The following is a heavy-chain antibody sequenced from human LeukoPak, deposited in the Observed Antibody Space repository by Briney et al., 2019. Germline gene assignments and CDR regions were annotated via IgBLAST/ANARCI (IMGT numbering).Heavy chain of an antibody. J-gene: IGHJ4*02. CDR2: IYSGGST. CDR1: GVTVRSNY. Sequence: GSLRLSCAASGVTVRSNYMSWVRQAPGKGLEWVSVIYSGGSTYYADSVKGRFTISRDNSKNTLYLQMNSLRAEDTAVYYCARVYDYGFDYWGQGTLVTVSS. V-gene: IGHV3-53*01. CDR3: ARVYDYGFDY. D-gene: IGHD4-17*01.